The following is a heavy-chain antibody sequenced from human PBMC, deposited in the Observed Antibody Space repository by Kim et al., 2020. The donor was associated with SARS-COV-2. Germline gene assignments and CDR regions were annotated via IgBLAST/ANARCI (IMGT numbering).Heavy chain of an antibody. J-gene: IGHJ4*02. CDR3: AGQKSRDLRATVTDYFDY. D-gene: IGHD4-17*01. Sequence: SETLSLTCTVSGGSISSSSYYWGWIRQPPGKGLEWIGSIYYSGSTYYNPSLKSRVTISVDTSKNQFSLKLSSVTAADTAVYYCAGQKSRDLRATVTDYFDYCGQGTLVTVSS. V-gene: IGHV4-39*01. CDR2: IYYSGST. CDR1: GGSISSSSYY.